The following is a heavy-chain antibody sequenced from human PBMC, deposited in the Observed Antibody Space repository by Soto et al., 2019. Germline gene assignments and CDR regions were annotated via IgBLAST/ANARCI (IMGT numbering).Heavy chain of an antibody. D-gene: IGHD2-15*01. V-gene: IGHV1-69*01. J-gene: IGHJ3*02. CDR3: ARVKGTNLRWYPPVFDI. CDR1: GGTFSSYA. Sequence: QVQLVQSGAEVKKPGSSVKVSCKASGGTFSSYAISWVRQAPGQGLEWMGGIIPIFGTANYAQKFQGRVTITADESTSTAYMELSGLRSEDTAVYYCARVKGTNLRWYPPVFDIWGQGTMVTVSS. CDR2: IIPIFGTA.